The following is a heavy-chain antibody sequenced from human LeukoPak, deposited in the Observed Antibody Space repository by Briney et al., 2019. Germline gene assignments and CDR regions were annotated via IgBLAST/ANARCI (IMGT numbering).Heavy chain of an antibody. V-gene: IGHV4-61*02. CDR1: GCSISSGSYY. Sequence: SEKLSCNCTVSGCSISSGSYYRSSIRQPAGKGLEWIGRIYTSGRTNYNPSLKSRVTISVDTSKNQFSLKLSSLTAADTAVYYCASSYHYNDYWGQGTLVTVSS. CDR2: IYTSGRT. CDR3: ASSYHYNDY. J-gene: IGHJ4*02. D-gene: IGHD3-10*01.